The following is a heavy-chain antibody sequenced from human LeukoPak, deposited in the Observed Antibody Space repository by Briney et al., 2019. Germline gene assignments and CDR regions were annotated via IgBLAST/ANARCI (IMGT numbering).Heavy chain of an antibody. J-gene: IGHJ3*02. CDR2: ISYDGSNK. V-gene: IGHV3-30*18. CDR1: GFTFSSYG. D-gene: IGHD6-19*01. Sequence: PGRSLRLSCAAFGFTFSSYGMHWVRQAPGKGLEWVAVISYDGSNKYYADSVKGRFTISRDNSKNTLYLQMNSLRAEDTAVYYCAKDLRFIAVATDAFDIWGQGTMVTVSS. CDR3: AKDLRFIAVATDAFDI.